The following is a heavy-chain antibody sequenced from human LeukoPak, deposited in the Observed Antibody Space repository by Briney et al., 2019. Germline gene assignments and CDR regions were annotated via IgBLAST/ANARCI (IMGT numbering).Heavy chain of an antibody. J-gene: IGHJ4*02. D-gene: IGHD4-17*01. CDR2: IYYSGST. V-gene: IGHV4-59*01. CDR1: GGSISSYY. Sequence: TSETLSLTCTVSGGSISSYYWSWIRQPPGKGLEWIGYIYYSGSTNHNPSLKSRVTISVDTSKNQFSLKLSSVTAADTAVYYCAATYGDYFDYWGQGTLVTVSS. CDR3: AATYGDYFDY.